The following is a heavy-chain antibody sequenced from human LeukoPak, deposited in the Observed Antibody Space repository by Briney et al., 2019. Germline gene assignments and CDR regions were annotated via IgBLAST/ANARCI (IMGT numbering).Heavy chain of an antibody. J-gene: IGHJ4*02. CDR1: GYTFTSFG. V-gene: IGHV1-18*04. CDR3: VRDLGDQPLGIFFDS. CDR2: ISAYNGNT. D-gene: IGHD3-16*01. Sequence: AASVKVSCKASGYTFTSFGISWVRQAPGQGLEWMGWISAYNGNTNFAQKLQGRVTMTTDTSTSTAYMELRSLRSDDTAMFYCVRDLGDQPLGIFFDSWGQGTLVTVSS.